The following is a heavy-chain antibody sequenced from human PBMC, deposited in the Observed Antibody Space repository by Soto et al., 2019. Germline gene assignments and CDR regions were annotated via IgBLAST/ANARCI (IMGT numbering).Heavy chain of an antibody. CDR3: ARRGAMTTVTSFDY. J-gene: IGHJ4*02. CDR1: GGSISSSSYY. CDR2: IYYSGSI. V-gene: IGHV4-39*01. D-gene: IGHD4-17*01. Sequence: SETLSLTCTVSGGSISSSSYYWGWIRQPPGKGLEWIGSIYYSGSIYYNPSLKSRVTISVDTSKNQFSLKLSSVTAADTAVYYCARRGAMTTVTSFDYWGQGTLVTVSS.